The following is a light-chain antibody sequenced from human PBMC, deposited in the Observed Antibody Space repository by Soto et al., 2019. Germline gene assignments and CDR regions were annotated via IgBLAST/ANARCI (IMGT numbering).Light chain of an antibody. V-gene: IGKV1-39*01. Sequence: DIQLTQSPSSLSASVGDRVTITCRASQSVTTYLNWYQQKPGKAPNLLIYEASSLQSGVTSRFSGSGSGTDFTLTISSLQPEDFATYYCQQSYSTPRTFGQGTKVEIK. J-gene: IGKJ1*01. CDR2: EAS. CDR3: QQSYSTPRT. CDR1: QSVTTY.